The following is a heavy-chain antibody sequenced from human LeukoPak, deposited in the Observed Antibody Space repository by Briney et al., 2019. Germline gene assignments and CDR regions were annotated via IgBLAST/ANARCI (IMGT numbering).Heavy chain of an antibody. Sequence: SETLSLTCTVSGGSISTITYYWGWIRQPPGKGLEWVGHMYYRGNTFYNPSLKSRVTISVDTSKNQFSLKLNSVTAADTAVYYCARVPTLRVVTTPAYFDSWGQGTPVTVSS. CDR1: GGSISTITYY. CDR3: ARVPTLRVVTTPAYFDS. CDR2: MYYRGNT. D-gene: IGHD2-21*02. V-gene: IGHV4-39*07. J-gene: IGHJ4*02.